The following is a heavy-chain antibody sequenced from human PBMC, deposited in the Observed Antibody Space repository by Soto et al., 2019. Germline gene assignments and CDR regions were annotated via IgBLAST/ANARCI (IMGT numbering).Heavy chain of an antibody. J-gene: IGHJ3*02. CDR1: GGSITWGGYY. V-gene: IGHV4-31*03. CDR3: AREHNGFNKDFEI. D-gene: IGHD5-12*01. Sequence: QLQLQESGPGLVRPSQTLSLTCSVSGGSITWGGYYWGWIRQLPEKGLDWVAYVYSSGRTYDNPSLQSRLSTSLDTSKNQFSLILRSVTAADAAVYSCAREHNGFNKDFEIWGQGAMVTVSS. CDR2: VYSSGRT.